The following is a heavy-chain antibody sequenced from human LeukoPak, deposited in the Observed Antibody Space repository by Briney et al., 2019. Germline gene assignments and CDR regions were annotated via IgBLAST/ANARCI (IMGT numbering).Heavy chain of an antibody. J-gene: IGHJ4*02. CDR3: ARSIPSGGGLDY. CDR1: SGSISSYY. CDR2: IYYSGST. D-gene: IGHD1-26*01. Sequence: SETLSLTCTVSSGSISSYYWSWIRQPLGKGLEWIGYIYYSGSTNYNPSLKSRVTISVDTSKNQFSLKLSSVTAADTAVYYCARSIPSGGGLDYWGQGTLVTVSS. V-gene: IGHV4-59*01.